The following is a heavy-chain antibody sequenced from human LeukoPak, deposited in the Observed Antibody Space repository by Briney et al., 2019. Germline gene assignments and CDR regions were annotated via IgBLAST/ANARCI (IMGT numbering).Heavy chain of an antibody. J-gene: IGHJ6*03. CDR3: ARDPAQSYYTDV. CDR1: GYSFTAYY. CDR2: INPKSPGK. V-gene: IGHV1-2*02. Sequence: ASVKVSCKASGYSFTAYYIHWVRQAPGQGLEWMGWINPKSPGKNYAQKFQGRVTMTRDTSISTAYMELSSLTSDDTAVYYCARDPAQSYYTDVWGIGTTVTVSS.